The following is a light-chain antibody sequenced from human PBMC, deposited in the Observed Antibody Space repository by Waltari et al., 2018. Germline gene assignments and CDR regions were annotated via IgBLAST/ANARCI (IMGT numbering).Light chain of an antibody. CDR1: NTDVGGYNF. J-gene: IGLJ3*02. CDR2: DVS. CDR3: SSYTSSTTLV. V-gene: IGLV2-14*03. Sequence: QSALTQPASVSGSPGQSITISCTGTNTDVGGYNFVSWYQQHPGKAPQLMIYDVSNRPSGVSKRVSGSKSGNTASLTISGLQAEDEADYYCSSYTSSTTLVFGGGTKLTVL.